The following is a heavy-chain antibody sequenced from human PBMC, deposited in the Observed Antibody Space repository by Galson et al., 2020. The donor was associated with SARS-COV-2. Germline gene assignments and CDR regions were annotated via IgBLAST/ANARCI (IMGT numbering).Heavy chain of an antibody. CDR1: GGSISSSSYY. V-gene: IGHV4-39*07. Sequence: ASETLSLTCTVSGGSISSSSYYWGWIRQPPRKGLEWIGSIYYSGSTYYNPSLKSRVTISVDTSKNQFSLKLSSVTAADTAVYYCARTVSGLYYYYYGMDVWGQGTTVTVSS. D-gene: IGHD4-17*01. CDR3: ARTVSGLYYYYYGMDV. CDR2: IYYSGST. J-gene: IGHJ6*02.